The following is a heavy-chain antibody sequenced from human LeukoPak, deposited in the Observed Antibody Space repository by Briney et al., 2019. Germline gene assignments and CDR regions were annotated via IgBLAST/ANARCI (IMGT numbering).Heavy chain of an antibody. J-gene: IGHJ4*02. V-gene: IGHV3-23*01. CDR3: AKKAQYNGNYPLDY. D-gene: IGHD1-26*01. CDR1: GFTFTSYS. Sequence: GGSLRLSCAASGFTFTSYSMSWVRQAPGKGLEWVSGTSDRGDYTYYADSVKGRFAISRDNSKNTLYLQMNSLRAEDTALYFCAKKAQYNGNYPLDYWGQGTLVTVSS. CDR2: TSDRGDYT.